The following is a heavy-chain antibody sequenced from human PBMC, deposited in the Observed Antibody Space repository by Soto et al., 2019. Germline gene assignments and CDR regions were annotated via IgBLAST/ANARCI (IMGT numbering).Heavy chain of an antibody. CDR1: GFTFSSSA. Sequence: EVQLLDSGGGLVQPGGSLRLSCAASGFTFSSSAMSWVRQAPGKGLEWVSAVSGSGGTTYYADSVRGCFTISRDNSKNPLYLQRNSLRAEDTAIYFCARCTVDTIVTSGWCHYLDPWGQGTLVTVSS. J-gene: IGHJ5*02. D-gene: IGHD6-19*01. V-gene: IGHV3-23*01. CDR2: VSGSGGTT. CDR3: ARCTVDTIVTSGWCHYLDP.